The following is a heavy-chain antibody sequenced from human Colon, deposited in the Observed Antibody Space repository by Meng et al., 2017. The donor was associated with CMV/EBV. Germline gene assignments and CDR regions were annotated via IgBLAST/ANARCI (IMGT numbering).Heavy chain of an antibody. Sequence: GESLKISCAASGFTFSSYWMHWVRQAPGKGLVWDSRINSDGSSTSYADSVKGRFTISRDNAKNTLYLQMNSLRAEDTAVYYCARGDAFDIWGQGTMVTVSS. J-gene: IGHJ3*02. CDR2: INSDGSST. CDR1: GFTFSSYW. CDR3: ARGDAFDI. V-gene: IGHV3-74*01.